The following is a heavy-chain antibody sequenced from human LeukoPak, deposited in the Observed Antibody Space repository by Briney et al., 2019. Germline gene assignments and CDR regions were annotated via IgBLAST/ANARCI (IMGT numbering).Heavy chain of an antibody. CDR3: ASRTYYDFWSGYLPY. J-gene: IGHJ4*02. CDR1: GFTFSSYS. V-gene: IGHV3-30*03. Sequence: GGSLRLSCAASGFTFSSYSMNWVRQAPGKGLEWVAVISYDGSNKYYADSVKGRFTISRDNSKNTLYLQMNSLRAEDTAVYYCASRTYYDFWSGYLPYWGQGTLVTVSS. D-gene: IGHD3-3*01. CDR2: ISYDGSNK.